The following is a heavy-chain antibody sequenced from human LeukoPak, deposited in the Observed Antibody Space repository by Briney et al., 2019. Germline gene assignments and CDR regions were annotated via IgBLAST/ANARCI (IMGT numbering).Heavy chain of an antibody. V-gene: IGHV3-21*01. J-gene: IGHJ4*02. CDR1: GFTFSSYS. D-gene: IGHD2-15*01. Sequence: GGSLRLSCAASGFTFSSYSMNWVRQAPGKGLEWVSSISSSSSYIYYADSVKGRFTISRDNAKNSLYLQMNSLRAEDTAVYYCARDRKRYCSGGSCYDLFDYWGQGTLVTVSS. CDR2: ISSSSSYI. CDR3: ARDRKRYCSGGSCYDLFDY.